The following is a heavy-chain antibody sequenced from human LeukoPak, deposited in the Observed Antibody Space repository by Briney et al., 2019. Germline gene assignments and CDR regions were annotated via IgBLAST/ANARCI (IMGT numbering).Heavy chain of an antibody. D-gene: IGHD4-17*01. Sequence: SVKVSCKASGGTFSSYAISWVRQAPGQGLEWMGGIIPIFGTANYAQKFQGRVTITADESTSTAYMELSSLRSEDTAVYYCAREPKLDGDYPYYYYYGMDVWGQGTTVTVSS. J-gene: IGHJ6*02. V-gene: IGHV1-69*13. CDR3: AREPKLDGDYPYYYYYGMDV. CDR1: GGTFSSYA. CDR2: IIPIFGTA.